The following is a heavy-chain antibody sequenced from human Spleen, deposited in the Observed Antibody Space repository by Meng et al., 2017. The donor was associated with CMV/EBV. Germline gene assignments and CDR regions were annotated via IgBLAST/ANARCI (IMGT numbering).Heavy chain of an antibody. Sequence: QVQLQQWGAGLLKPSETLSLTCAVYGGSFSGYYWCWIRQPPGKGLEWIGEINHSGSTNYNPSLKSRVTISVDTSKNQFSLKLSSVTAADTAVYYCVIYRYSGSYDYFDYWGQGTLVTVSS. CDR2: INHSGST. D-gene: IGHD1-26*01. V-gene: IGHV4-34*01. J-gene: IGHJ4*02. CDR1: GGSFSGYY. CDR3: VIYRYSGSYDYFDY.